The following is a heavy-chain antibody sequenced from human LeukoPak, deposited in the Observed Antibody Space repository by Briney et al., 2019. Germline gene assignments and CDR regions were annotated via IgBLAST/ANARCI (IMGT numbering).Heavy chain of an antibody. V-gene: IGHV3-21*01. CDR1: GFTFSSYS. CDR3: AREYDYGDPGPLDY. CDR2: ISSSSSYI. J-gene: IGHJ4*02. Sequence: PGGSLRLSCAASGFTFSSYSMTWVRQAPGKGLEWVSSISSSSSYIYYADSVKGRFTISRDNAKNSLYLQMNSLRAEDTAVYYCAREYDYGDPGPLDYWGQGTLVTVSS. D-gene: IGHD4-17*01.